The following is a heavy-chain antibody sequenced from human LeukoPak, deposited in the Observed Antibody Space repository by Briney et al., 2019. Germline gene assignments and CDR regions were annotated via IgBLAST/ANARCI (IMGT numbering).Heavy chain of an antibody. CDR1: GFTFSSYA. Sequence: GGSLRLSCAASGFTFSSYAMSWVRQAPGKGLEWVAVISYDGSNKYYSDSVKGRFTISRDNSKNTLYLQMNSLRAEDTAVYYCARAVSSGWYSPGDYWGQGTLVTVSS. CDR3: ARAVSSGWYSPGDY. CDR2: ISYDGSNK. V-gene: IGHV3-30*04. D-gene: IGHD6-19*01. J-gene: IGHJ4*02.